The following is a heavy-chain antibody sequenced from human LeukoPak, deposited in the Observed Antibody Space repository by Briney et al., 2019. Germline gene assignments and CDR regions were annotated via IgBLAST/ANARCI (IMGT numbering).Heavy chain of an antibody. CDR1: GYTFTSYD. D-gene: IGHD6-19*01. CDR2: MSPNSGNT. Sequence: ASVKVSCKASGYTFTSYDINWVRQATGQGLEWMGWMSPNSGNTGYAQKFQGRVTMTRNTSISTAYMELSSLRSEDTAVYYCARRVAYSSGWFDYYGMDVWGQGTTVTVSS. CDR3: ARRVAYSSGWFDYYGMDV. J-gene: IGHJ6*02. V-gene: IGHV1-8*01.